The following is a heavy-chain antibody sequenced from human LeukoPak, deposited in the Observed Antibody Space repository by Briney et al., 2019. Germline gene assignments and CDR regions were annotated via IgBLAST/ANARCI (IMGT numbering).Heavy chain of an antibody. CDR2: FNWNGGST. CDR1: GFTLDDYG. CDR3: ARDCSGGSCQVRDY. Sequence: PGGSLRLSFWASGFTLDDYGMSWVRQAPGKGLEWVSGFNWNGGSTGYADTVKGRFTISRDNAKNSLYLQMNSLRAEDTALYYCARDCSGGSCQVRDYWGQGTLVTVSS. D-gene: IGHD2-15*01. V-gene: IGHV3-20*03. J-gene: IGHJ4*02.